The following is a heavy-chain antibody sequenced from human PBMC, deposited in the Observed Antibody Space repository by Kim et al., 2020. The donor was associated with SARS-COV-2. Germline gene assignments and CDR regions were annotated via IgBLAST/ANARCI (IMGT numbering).Heavy chain of an antibody. J-gene: IGHJ6*02. Sequence: GGSLRLSCAASGFTFSTYSMNWVRQAPGKGLEWVSLVSSSSSFIYYADSMKGRFTISRDNAKNSLYLQMNNLRAEDTAIYYCARTRYGNYYYFGMDVWGQGTTVTVSS. D-gene: IGHD5-18*01. V-gene: IGHV3-21*01. CDR1: GFTFSTYS. CDR2: VSSSSSFI. CDR3: ARTRYGNYYYFGMDV.